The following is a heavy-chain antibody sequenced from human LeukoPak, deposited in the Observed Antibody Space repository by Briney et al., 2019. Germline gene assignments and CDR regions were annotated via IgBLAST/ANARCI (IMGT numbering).Heavy chain of an antibody. CDR3: ARAYDSSGFDY. J-gene: IGHJ4*02. V-gene: IGHV1-69*02. CDR2: IIPILGIA. D-gene: IGHD3-22*01. Sequence: SVKVSCEASGYTFTGYYMHWVRQAPGQGLEWMGRIIPILGIANYAQEFQGRVTITADKSTSTAYMELSSLRSEDTAVYYCARAYDSSGFDYWGQGTLVTVSS. CDR1: GYTFTGYY.